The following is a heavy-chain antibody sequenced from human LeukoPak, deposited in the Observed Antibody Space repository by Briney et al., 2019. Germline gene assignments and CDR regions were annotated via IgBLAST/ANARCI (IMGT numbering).Heavy chain of an antibody. CDR1: VNSIGVGDYY. Sequence: SQTLSLTCTVSVNSIGVGDYYWSWIRQPPGKGLEWIGYIYYSGSTSYNPSLKSRVTISVDTSKNQFSLKLSSVTAADTAVYYCARHTGIVGATDDAFDIWGQGTMVTVSS. V-gene: IGHV4-30-4*01. CDR2: IYYSGST. J-gene: IGHJ3*02. D-gene: IGHD1-26*01. CDR3: ARHTGIVGATDDAFDI.